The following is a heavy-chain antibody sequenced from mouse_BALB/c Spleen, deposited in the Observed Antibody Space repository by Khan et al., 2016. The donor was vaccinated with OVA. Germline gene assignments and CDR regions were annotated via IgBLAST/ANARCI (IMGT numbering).Heavy chain of an antibody. Sequence: QIQLVQSGPELKKPGETVKISCKASGYTFTNYGMNWVKQAPGKGLKWMGWINTYTGEPTYADDFKGRFAFSLETSASTAYLQINNLKNEDMATYFCAKTYYSYDRYFDVGAQGPRSPSPQ. CDR2: INTYTGEP. V-gene: IGHV9-1*02. CDR3: AKTYYSYDRYFDV. D-gene: IGHD2-12*01. J-gene: IGHJ1*01. CDR1: GYTFTNYG.